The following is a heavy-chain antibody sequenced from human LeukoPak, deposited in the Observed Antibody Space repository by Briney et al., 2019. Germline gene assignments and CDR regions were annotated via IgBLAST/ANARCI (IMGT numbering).Heavy chain of an antibody. J-gene: IGHJ4*02. CDR2: IYPGDSDT. Sequence: GESLEISGKGSGYSFTSYWIDWGRQMPGKGLEWMGIIYPGDSDTRYSPSFQGQVTISADKSINTAYLQWSSLKASDTAIYYCARSHITTFGVVDFFDYWGQGTLVTVSS. D-gene: IGHD3-3*01. CDR1: GYSFTSYW. CDR3: ARSHITTFGVVDFFDY. V-gene: IGHV5-51*01.